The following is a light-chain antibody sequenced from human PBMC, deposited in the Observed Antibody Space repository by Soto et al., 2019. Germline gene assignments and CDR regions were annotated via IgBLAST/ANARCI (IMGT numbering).Light chain of an antibody. CDR2: GNS. V-gene: IGLV1-40*01. CDR3: QSYDISLSAAV. CDR1: SSNIGAGYD. Sequence: QSVLTQPPSVSGAPGQKVIISCTGSSSNIGAGYDVHWYQQLPGTAPKLLIYGNSNRPSGVPDRLSGSKSGTSASLAITGLQVEDEADYYCQSYDISLSAAVFGGGTKLTVL. J-gene: IGLJ2*01.